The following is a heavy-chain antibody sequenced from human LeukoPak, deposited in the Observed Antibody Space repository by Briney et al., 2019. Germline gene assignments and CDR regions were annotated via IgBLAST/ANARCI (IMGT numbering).Heavy chain of an antibody. D-gene: IGHD2-2*01. J-gene: IGHJ5*02. CDR2: ISGDTFYI. V-gene: IGHV3-21*04. Sequence: GGSLRLSCAASGFTLSSYTMNWVRQAPGKGLEWVSSISGDTFYIYYADSVKGRFTISRDNAKNSLYLQMNSLRAEDTALYYCVRDRCSSTSCHDSPNWFDPWGQGTLVTVSS. CDR3: VRDRCSSTSCHDSPNWFDP. CDR1: GFTLSSYT.